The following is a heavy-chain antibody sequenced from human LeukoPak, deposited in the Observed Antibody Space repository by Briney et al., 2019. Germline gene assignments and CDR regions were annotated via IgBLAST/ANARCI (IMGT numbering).Heavy chain of an antibody. CDR3: ARDSKVVTAMGVGAY. Sequence: EASVKVSCKASGYTFTNYGINWVRQAPGQGLEWMGWISAYNGNTNYAQTLQGRVTMTTDTSTSTAYMELRSLRADDTAVYYCARDSKVVTAMGVGAYWGQGTLVTVSS. D-gene: IGHD2-21*02. J-gene: IGHJ4*02. V-gene: IGHV1-18*01. CDR1: GYTFTNYG. CDR2: ISAYNGNT.